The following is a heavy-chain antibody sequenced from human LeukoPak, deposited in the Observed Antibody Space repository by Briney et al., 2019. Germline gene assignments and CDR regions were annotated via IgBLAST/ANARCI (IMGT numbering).Heavy chain of an antibody. V-gene: IGHV4-34*01. D-gene: IGHD4-17*01. Sequence: PSETLSLTCGVSSEFFSGYYWGWIRQPPGKGLEWIGDINDSGTTKYNPTLESRVTVSIDTSKNQFSLKLSSVTAADTAVYYCARGGLMTTANLDWGQGTLVTVSS. J-gene: IGHJ4*02. CDR1: SEFFSGYY. CDR2: INDSGTT. CDR3: ARGGLMTTANLD.